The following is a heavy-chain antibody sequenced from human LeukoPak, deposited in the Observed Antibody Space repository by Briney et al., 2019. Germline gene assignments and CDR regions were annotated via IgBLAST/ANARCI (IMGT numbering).Heavy chain of an antibody. J-gene: IGHJ6*03. CDR1: GFTFSGSA. CDR2: IRSKANSYAT. V-gene: IGHV3-73*01. CDR3: TAAHYYYYMDV. Sequence: GGSLRLSCAASGFTFSGSAMHWVRQASGKGLEWVGRIRSKANSYATAYAASVKGRFTTSGDDSKNTVYLQMNSLKTEDTAVYYCTAAHYYYYMDVWGKGTTVTVSS.